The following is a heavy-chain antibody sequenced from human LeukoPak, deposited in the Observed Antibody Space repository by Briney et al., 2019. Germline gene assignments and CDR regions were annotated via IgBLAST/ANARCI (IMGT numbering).Heavy chain of an antibody. Sequence: GASVKVSCKASGYTFTSYAMHWVRQAPGQRLEWMGWINAGNGNIKYSQKFQGRVTITRDTSASTAYMELSSLRSEDTAVYYCARLAVADPKGAFDIWGQGTMVTVSS. D-gene: IGHD6-19*01. J-gene: IGHJ3*02. CDR2: INAGNGNI. V-gene: IGHV1-3*01. CDR1: GYTFTSYA. CDR3: ARLAVADPKGAFDI.